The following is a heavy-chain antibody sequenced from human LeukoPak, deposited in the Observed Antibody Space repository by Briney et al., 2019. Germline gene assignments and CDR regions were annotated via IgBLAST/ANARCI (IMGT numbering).Heavy chain of an antibody. CDR2: IYYSGST. J-gene: IGHJ5*02. V-gene: IGHV4-61*01. CDR3: ARDGRAYDFWSGSSGVWFDP. CDR1: GGSVSSGSYY. D-gene: IGHD3-3*01. Sequence: SETLSLTCTVSGGSVSSGSYYWSWIRRPPGKGLEWIGYIYYSGSTNYNPSLKSRVTISVDTSKNQFSLKLSSVTAADTAVYYCARDGRAYDFWSGSSGVWFDPWGQGTLVTVSS.